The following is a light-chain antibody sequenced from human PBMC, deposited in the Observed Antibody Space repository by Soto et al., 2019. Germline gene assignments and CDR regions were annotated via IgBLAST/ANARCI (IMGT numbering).Light chain of an antibody. CDR3: SSYTTSTSLGV. CDR1: SSDVGGYNY. Sequence: QSALTQPASVSGSPGQSISISCTRTSSDVGGYNYVSWYQQHPGKAPKLMIYEVSNRPSGVSNRFSGSKSGYTASLTISGLQAEDEADYYCSSYTTSTSLGVFGTGTKLTVL. CDR2: EVS. V-gene: IGLV2-14*01. J-gene: IGLJ1*01.